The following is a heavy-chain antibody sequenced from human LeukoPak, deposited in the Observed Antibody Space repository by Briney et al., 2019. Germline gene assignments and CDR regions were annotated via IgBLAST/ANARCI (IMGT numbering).Heavy chain of an antibody. V-gene: IGHV3-7*03. CDR3: TGRLDY. J-gene: IGHJ4*02. CDR1: GFVFNNEW. Sequence: GGSLRLSSAASGFVFNNEWMDWVRQAPGKGLEWVANIKADGTEKYYVDSVKGRFTISRDNAKNSLYLQLNSLRAEDTAVYYCTGRLDYWGQGTLVTVSS. CDR2: IKADGTEK.